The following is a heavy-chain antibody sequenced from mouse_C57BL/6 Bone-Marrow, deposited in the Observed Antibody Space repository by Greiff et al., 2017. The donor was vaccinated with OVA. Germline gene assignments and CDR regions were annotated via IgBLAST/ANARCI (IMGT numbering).Heavy chain of an antibody. CDR3: AREGLGQGMDY. V-gene: IGHV5-4*01. D-gene: IGHD3-3*01. CDR2: ISDGGSYT. J-gene: IGHJ4*01. CDR1: GFTFSSYA. Sequence: EVKVVESGGGLVKPGGSLKLSCAASGFTFSSYAMSWVRQTPGKRLEWVATISDGGSYTYYPDNVKGRVTISRDNAKNNLYLQMSHLKSEDTAMYYCAREGLGQGMDYWGQGTSVTVSS.